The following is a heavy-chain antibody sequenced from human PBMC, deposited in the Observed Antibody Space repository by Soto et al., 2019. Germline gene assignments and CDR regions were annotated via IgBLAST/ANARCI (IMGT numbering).Heavy chain of an antibody. CDR1: GFTFSSYG. CDR2: ISYDGSNK. J-gene: IGHJ4*02. Sequence: GGSLRLSCAASGFTFSSYGMHWVRQAPGKGLEWVAVISYDGSNKYYADSVKGRFTISRDNSKNTLYLQMNSLRAEDTAVYYCAKARPYLEWLLPLDYWGQGTLVTVSS. V-gene: IGHV3-30*18. D-gene: IGHD3-3*01. CDR3: AKARPYLEWLLPLDY.